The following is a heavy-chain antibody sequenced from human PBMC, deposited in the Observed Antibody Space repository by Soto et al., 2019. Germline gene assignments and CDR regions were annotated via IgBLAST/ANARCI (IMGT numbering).Heavy chain of an antibody. V-gene: IGHV4-31*01. CDR3: ARVVDIVVVPAAMNYYYYGMDV. J-gene: IGHJ6*02. Sequence: QVQLQESGPGLVKPSQTLSLTCTVSGGSISSGGYYWSWIRQHPGKGLEWIGYIYYSGSTYYNPXPKSQXPVSVDKSKNXXSXKLXSVTAADTAVYYCARVVDIVVVPAAMNYYYYGMDVWGQGTTVTVSS. D-gene: IGHD2-2*03. CDR2: IYYSGST. CDR1: GGSISSGGYY.